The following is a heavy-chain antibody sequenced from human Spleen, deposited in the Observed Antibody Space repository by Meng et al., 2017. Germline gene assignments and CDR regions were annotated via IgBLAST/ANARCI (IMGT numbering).Heavy chain of an antibody. V-gene: IGHV4-34*01. J-gene: IGHJ4*02. CDR3: ARTRVLYYFDQ. D-gene: IGHD2/OR15-2a*01. CDR2: INHRGDT. CDR1: GGSFSGYY. Sequence: QVQLQQWGAGLLKPSEALSLTCAVYGGSFSGYYWSWIRQPPGKGLEWIGVINHRGDTKHNPSLRSRVTISVDTSKNQFSLKLNSVTAADTAVYYCARTRVLYYFDQWGQGTLVTVSS.